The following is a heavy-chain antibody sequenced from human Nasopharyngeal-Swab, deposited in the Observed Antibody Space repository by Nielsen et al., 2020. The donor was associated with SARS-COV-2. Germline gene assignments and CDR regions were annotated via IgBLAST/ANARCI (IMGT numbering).Heavy chain of an antibody. Sequence: GESLISCAASGFTFSSYTMAWVRQAPGKGLEWVSTISGGGGGTYYADSVKGRFTLSRDNSKTTIYLHMNSLRAEDTALYYCAKIGGTSDHYYYYGMDVWGQGTTVTVSS. CDR3: AKIGGTSDHYYYYGMDV. CDR1: GFTFSSYT. CDR2: ISGGGGGT. J-gene: IGHJ6*02. V-gene: IGHV3-23*01. D-gene: IGHD3-16*01.